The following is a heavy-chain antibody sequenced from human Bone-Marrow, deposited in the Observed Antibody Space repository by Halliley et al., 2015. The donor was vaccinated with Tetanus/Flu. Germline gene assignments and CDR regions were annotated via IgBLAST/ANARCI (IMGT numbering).Heavy chain of an antibody. CDR1: GGLIGNTNW. Sequence: TLSLTCAVSGGLIGNTNWWGWVRQPPGKGLEWIGEIYDRGATNYNSSLKSRVTISVDKSKNEFSLNMTSVTAADTAVYYCARGSCGGSCWFDPWGQGIAVTVSS. V-gene: IGHV4-4*02. CDR3: ARGSCGGSCWFDP. CDR2: IYDRGAT. D-gene: IGHD2-15*01. J-gene: IGHJ5*02.